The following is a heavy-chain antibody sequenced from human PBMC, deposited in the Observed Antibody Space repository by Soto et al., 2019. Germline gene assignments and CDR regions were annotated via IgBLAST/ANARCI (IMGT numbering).Heavy chain of an antibody. D-gene: IGHD6-13*01. CDR3: ARIQEYSSSLNYYYYYGMDV. Sequence: KSGPTLVNPTETLTLTCTVSGFSLSNARMGVSWIRQPPGKALEWLAHIFSNDEKSYSTSLKSRLTISKDTSKSQVVLTMTNMDPVDTATYYCARIQEYSSSLNYYYYYGMDVWGQGTTVTVSS. J-gene: IGHJ6*02. CDR2: IFSNDEK. CDR1: GFSLSNARMG. V-gene: IGHV2-26*01.